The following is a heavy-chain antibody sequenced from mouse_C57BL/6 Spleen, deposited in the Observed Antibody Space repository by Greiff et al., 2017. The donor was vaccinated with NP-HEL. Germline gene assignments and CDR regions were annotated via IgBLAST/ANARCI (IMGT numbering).Heavy chain of an antibody. CDR1: GYAFSSSW. CDR2: IYPGDGDT. J-gene: IGHJ1*03. D-gene: IGHD2-4*01. V-gene: IGHV1-82*01. Sequence: VKLQESGPELVKPGASVKISCKASGYAFSSSWMNWVKQRPGKGLEWIGRIYPGDGDTNYNGKFKGKATLTADKSSSTAYMQLSSLTSEDSAVYFCARNDYGGWYFDVWGTGTTVTVSS. CDR3: ARNDYGGWYFDV.